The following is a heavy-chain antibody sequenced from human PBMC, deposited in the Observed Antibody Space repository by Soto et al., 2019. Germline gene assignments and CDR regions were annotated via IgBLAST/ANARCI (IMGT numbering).Heavy chain of an antibody. D-gene: IGHD3-22*01. CDR3: ARRLYYDSSGFEGGGMDV. V-gene: IGHV4-39*01. CDR2: IYYSGST. Sequence: QLQLQESGPGLVKPSETLSLTCTVSGGSISSSSYYWGWIRQPPGKGLEWIGSIYYSGSTYYNPSLRSRVTRSVDTSKNHFSMKLSSVAAADTAVYYCARRLYYDSSGFEGGGMDVWGQGTTVTVSS. CDR1: GGSISSSSYY. J-gene: IGHJ6*02.